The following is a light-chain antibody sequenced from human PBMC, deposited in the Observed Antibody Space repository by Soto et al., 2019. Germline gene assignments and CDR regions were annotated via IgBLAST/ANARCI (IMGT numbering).Light chain of an antibody. V-gene: IGLV2-14*01. Sequence: QSALTQPASVSGSPGQSITISCTGTRSDVGGYNYVSWYNQRPGKAPKLVIYDVSHRPSGVSNRFFGSKSGNTASLIISGLQAEDEADYYCFSYSTSRARIFGGGTKVTVL. CDR1: RSDVGGYNY. CDR3: FSYSTSRARI. J-gene: IGLJ2*01. CDR2: DVS.